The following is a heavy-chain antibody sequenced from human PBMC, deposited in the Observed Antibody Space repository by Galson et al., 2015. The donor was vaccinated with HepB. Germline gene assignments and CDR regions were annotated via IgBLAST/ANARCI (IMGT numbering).Heavy chain of an antibody. CDR3: ARSYFDSSGYYPSSAFDI. CDR2: IIPILDIP. D-gene: IGHD3-22*01. V-gene: IGHV1-69*04. J-gene: IGHJ3*02. Sequence: SVKVSCKASGGSISNNAISWVRQAPGQGLEWMGRIIPILDIPNYAQKFQGRVTLTADRSTSTVYMELSSLRSEDTAVYYCARSYFDSSGYYPSSAFDIWGQGTMVIVSS. CDR1: GGSISNNA.